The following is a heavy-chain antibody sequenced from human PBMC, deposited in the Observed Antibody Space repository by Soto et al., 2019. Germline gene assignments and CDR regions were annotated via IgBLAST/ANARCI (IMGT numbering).Heavy chain of an antibody. J-gene: IGHJ4*01. V-gene: IGHV3-15*07. D-gene: IGHD3-16*02. CDR2: SKSKTDGGTT. CDR1: CFTFSNAW. Sequence: PGGGLRLSCATFCFTFSNAWVNWVRQAPGEGREWGGRSKSKTDGGTTDFAASVKGRFAISRDDSKNMVYLQMNSLKTEDTAVYYCTPDSYIPIVIIRFDYWGHGTLVTVSS. CDR3: TPDSYIPIVIIRFDY.